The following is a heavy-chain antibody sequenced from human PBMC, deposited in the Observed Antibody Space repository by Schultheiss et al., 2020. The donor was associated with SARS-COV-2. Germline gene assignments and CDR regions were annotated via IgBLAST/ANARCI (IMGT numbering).Heavy chain of an antibody. V-gene: IGHV4-61*01. J-gene: IGHJ6*03. D-gene: IGHD1-14*01. Sequence: SETLSLTCTVSGGSVSSGSYYWSWIRQPPGKGLEWIGEINHSGSTNYNPSLKSRVTISVDTSKNQFSLKLSSVTAADTAVYYCARGNRRSHNYYYYYMDVWGKGTTVTVSS. CDR1: GGSVSSGSYY. CDR2: INHSGST. CDR3: ARGNRRSHNYYYYYMDV.